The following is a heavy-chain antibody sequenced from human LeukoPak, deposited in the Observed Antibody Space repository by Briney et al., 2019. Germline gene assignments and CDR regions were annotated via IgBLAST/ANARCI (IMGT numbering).Heavy chain of an antibody. CDR3: ARDGGYDYVWGSYRYEDY. CDR1: GYTFTSYG. V-gene: IGHV1-18*01. CDR2: ISAYNGNT. Sequence: ASVKVSCKASGYTFTSYGISWVRQAPGQGPEWMGWISAYNGNTNYAQKLQGRVTMTTDTSTSTAYMELRSLRSDDTAVYYCARDGGYDYVWGSYRYEDYWGQGTLVTVSS. D-gene: IGHD3-16*02. J-gene: IGHJ4*02.